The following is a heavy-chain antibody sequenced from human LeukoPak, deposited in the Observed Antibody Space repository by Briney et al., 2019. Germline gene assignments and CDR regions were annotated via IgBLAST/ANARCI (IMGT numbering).Heavy chain of an antibody. CDR3: ARDGGSYGGAPFYYYGMDV. V-gene: IGHV4-59*12. Sequence: SETLSLTCTVSGGSISSYYWSWIRQPPGKGLEWIGEIYHSGSTNYNPSLKSRVTISVDKSKNQFSLKLSSVTAADTAVYYCARDGGSYGGAPFYYYGMDVWGQGTTVTVSS. CDR1: GGSISSYY. D-gene: IGHD1-26*01. J-gene: IGHJ6*02. CDR2: IYHSGST.